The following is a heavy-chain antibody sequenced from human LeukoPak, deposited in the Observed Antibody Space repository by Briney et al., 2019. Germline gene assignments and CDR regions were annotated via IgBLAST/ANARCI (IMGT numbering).Heavy chain of an antibody. CDR1: EGTFSSYA. Sequence: SVKVSCKASEGTFSSYAISWVRQAPGQGLEWMGGIIPIFGTANYAQKFQGRVTITTDESTSTAYMELSSLRSEDTAVYYCARGAARLDAFDIWGQGTMVTVSS. CDR3: ARGAARLDAFDI. J-gene: IGHJ3*02. D-gene: IGHD6-6*01. CDR2: IIPIFGTA. V-gene: IGHV1-69*05.